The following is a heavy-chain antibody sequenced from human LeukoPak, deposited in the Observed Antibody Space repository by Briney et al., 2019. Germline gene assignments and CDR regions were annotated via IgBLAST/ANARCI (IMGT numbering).Heavy chain of an antibody. CDR1: GYSISSGYY. CDR2: IYHSGST. J-gene: IGHJ3*02. CDR3: ARPSPYDAFDI. Sequence: SETLSLTCTVSGYSISSGYYWGWIRQPPGKGLEWIGSIYHSGSTYYNPSLKSRVTISVDTSKNQFSLKLSSVTAADTAVYYCARPSPYDAFDIWGQGTMVTVSS. V-gene: IGHV4-38-2*02.